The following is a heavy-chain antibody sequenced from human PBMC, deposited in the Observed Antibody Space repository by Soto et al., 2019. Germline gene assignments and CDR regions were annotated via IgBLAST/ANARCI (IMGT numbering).Heavy chain of an antibody. CDR1: GDSVSNRGAA. D-gene: IGHD2-2*01. V-gene: IGHV6-1*01. CDR3: ARMGNSTFGL. CDR2: TYYRSNWHYEYN. J-gene: IGHJ4*02. Sequence: QIQLQQSGPGLVKPSQTLSLTCAIFGDSVSNRGAAWEWIRQSPTRGLQWLGRTYYRSNWHYEYNDYPLYVKSRITVNADTSKNQCSLHLSSVTPEDTAVYYCARMGNSTFGLWGQGILVTVSS.